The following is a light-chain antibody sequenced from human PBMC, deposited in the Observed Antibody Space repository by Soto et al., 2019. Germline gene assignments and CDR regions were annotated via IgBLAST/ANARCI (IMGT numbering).Light chain of an antibody. CDR3: CSYAGTYTVA. V-gene: IGLV2-11*01. CDR1: GSDVGGYDF. J-gene: IGLJ2*01. Sequence: QSALTQPRSVSGAPGQSVTISCSGTGSDVGGYDFVSWYQQHPGKAPELMIYDVSKRPSGVPDRFSGSKSGNTASLTISGLQADDEADYYCCSYAGTYTVAFGGGTKLTVL. CDR2: DVS.